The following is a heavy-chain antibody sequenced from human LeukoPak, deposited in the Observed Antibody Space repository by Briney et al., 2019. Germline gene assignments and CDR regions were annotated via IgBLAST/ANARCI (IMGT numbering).Heavy chain of an antibody. J-gene: IGHJ4*02. CDR3: ARGRGGFWSGYYPTYYFDY. D-gene: IGHD3-3*01. Sequence: PSETLSLTCAVYGGSFSGYYWSWIRQPPGKGLEWIGEINHSGSTNYNPSLKSRVTISVDTSKNQFSLKLSSVTAADTAVHYCARGRGGFWSGYYPTYYFDYWGQGTLVTVSS. CDR2: INHSGST. V-gene: IGHV4-34*01. CDR1: GGSFSGYY.